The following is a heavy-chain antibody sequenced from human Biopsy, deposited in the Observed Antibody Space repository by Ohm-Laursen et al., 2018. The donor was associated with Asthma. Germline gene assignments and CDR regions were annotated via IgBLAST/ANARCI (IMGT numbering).Heavy chain of an antibody. CDR2: IYYSGST. CDR3: ARTTYGDDGFDP. CDR1: GGSINIGDYY. D-gene: IGHD4-17*01. V-gene: IGHV4-31*03. J-gene: IGHJ5*02. Sequence: TPSLTCTVPGGSINIGDYYWSWIRQHPGKGLEWIGYIYYSGSTYYNPSLKSRVSILIDTSKNQFSLRLSSVTAADTAVYYCARTTYGDDGFDPWGQGTLVTVSS.